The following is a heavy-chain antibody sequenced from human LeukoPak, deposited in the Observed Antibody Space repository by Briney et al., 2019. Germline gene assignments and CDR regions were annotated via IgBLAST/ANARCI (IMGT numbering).Heavy chain of an antibody. V-gene: IGHV4-39*07. Sequence: SETLSLTCTVSGGSISSSSYYWGWIRQPPGKGLEWIGSIYYSGSTYYNPSLKSRVTISVDTSKNQFSLKLSSVTAADTAVYYCAGATYCSGGSCYSGSAFDIWGQGTMVTVSS. CDR2: IYYSGST. D-gene: IGHD2-15*01. CDR3: AGATYCSGGSCYSGSAFDI. J-gene: IGHJ3*02. CDR1: GGSISSSSYY.